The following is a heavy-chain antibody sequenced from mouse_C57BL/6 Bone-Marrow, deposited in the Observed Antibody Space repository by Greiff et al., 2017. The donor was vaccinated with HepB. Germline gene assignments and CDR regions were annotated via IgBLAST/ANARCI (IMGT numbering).Heavy chain of an antibody. CDR1: GYTFTNYW. CDR2: IYPGGGYT. J-gene: IGHJ4*01. CDR3: ARGMVTTRTRLYAMDY. Sequence: QVQLQQSGAELVRPGTSVKMSCKASGYTFTNYWIGWAKQRPGHGLEWIGDIYPGGGYTNYNEKFKGKATLTAAKSSSTAYMQFSSLTSEDSAIYYCARGMVTTRTRLYAMDYWGQGTSVTVSS. D-gene: IGHD2-2*01. V-gene: IGHV1-63*01.